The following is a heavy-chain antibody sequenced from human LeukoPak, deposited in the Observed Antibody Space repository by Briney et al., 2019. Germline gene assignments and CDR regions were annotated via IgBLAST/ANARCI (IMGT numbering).Heavy chain of an antibody. J-gene: IGHJ4*02. V-gene: IGHV4-59*08. D-gene: IGHD3-22*01. CDR2: IYYSGST. CDR1: GGSISSYY. CDR3: AGLEDSSGYFFDY. Sequence: SETLSLTCTVSGGSISSYYWSWIRQPPGKGLEWIGYIYYSGSTNYNPSLKSRVTISVDTSKNQFSLKLSSVTAADTAVYYCAGLEDSSGYFFDYWGQGTLVTVSS.